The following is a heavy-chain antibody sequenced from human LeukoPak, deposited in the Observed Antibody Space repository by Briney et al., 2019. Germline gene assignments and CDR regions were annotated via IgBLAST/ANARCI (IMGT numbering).Heavy chain of an antibody. CDR1: GFIFDYYA. D-gene: IGHD3-22*01. CDR2: ICGDGNSS. Sequence: PGGSLRLSCAASGFIFDYYAMHSVRQAPGKGLEWVSLICGDGNSSNYAASVKGRFTISRDNSENSLYLQMNSLRIEDTAFYYCAANFGAYYYDTSGYYGFWGQGTLVTVSS. CDR3: AANFGAYYYDTSGYYGF. V-gene: IGHV3-43*02. J-gene: IGHJ4*02.